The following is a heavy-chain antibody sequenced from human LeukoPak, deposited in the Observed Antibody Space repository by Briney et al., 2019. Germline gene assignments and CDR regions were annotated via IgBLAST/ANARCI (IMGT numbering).Heavy chain of an antibody. CDR3: ARRLSFVDMDV. J-gene: IGHJ6*02. CDR1: GYTFTSYD. D-gene: IGHD2-21*01. Sequence: ASVKVPCKASGYTFTSYDINWARQATGQGLEWMGWMNPNSGNTGYAQKFQDRLTMTRNTSIRTAYMELSSLRSQDTAVYYCARRLSFVDMDVWGQGTTVTVSS. V-gene: IGHV1-8*01. CDR2: MNPNSGNT.